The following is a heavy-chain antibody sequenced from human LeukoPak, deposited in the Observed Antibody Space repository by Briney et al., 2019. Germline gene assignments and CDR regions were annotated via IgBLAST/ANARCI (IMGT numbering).Heavy chain of an antibody. CDR3: ARAAAIGPPDAFDI. Sequence: LTLTCAVSGCTISSYAMHWLRQPPGKGLEWLAVISYDGSNKYSVKGRFTISRDNSKNTLYLQMNSLRAEDTAVYYCARAAAIGPPDAFDIWGQGTMVTVSS. CDR2: ISYDGSNK. J-gene: IGHJ3*02. D-gene: IGHD5-18*01. V-gene: IGHV3-30*04. CDR1: GCTISSYA.